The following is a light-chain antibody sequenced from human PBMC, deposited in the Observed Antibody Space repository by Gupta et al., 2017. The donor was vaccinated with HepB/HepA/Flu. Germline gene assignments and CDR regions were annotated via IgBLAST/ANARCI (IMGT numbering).Light chain of an antibody. V-gene: IGLV4-69*01. CDR2: VYIECRH. CDR3: HTSDTGITNVV. J-gene: IGLJ2*01. Sequence: QLVLTQSPSASASLGASVKLTCTLSNGHTNYAIAWHQQQPKKGPRYLLKVYIECRHSKGAGINDRFLCYTAGDDPSPPTTSLQSEDEADDYCHTSDTGITNVVFGGGTKRTVL. CDR1: NGHTNYA.